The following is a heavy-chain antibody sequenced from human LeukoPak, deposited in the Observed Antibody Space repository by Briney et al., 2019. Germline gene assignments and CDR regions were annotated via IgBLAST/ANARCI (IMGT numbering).Heavy chain of an antibody. D-gene: IGHD6-19*01. CDR2: INPNSGGT. V-gene: IGHV1-2*02. CDR3: AIAVAGILPTELPDY. J-gene: IGHJ4*02. CDR1: GYTFTGYY. Sequence: EASVKVSCKASGYTFTGYYMHWVRQAPGQGLEWKGWINPNSGGTNYAQKFQGRVTMTRDTSISTAYMELSRLRSDDTAVYYCAIAVAGILPTELPDYWGQGTLVTVSS.